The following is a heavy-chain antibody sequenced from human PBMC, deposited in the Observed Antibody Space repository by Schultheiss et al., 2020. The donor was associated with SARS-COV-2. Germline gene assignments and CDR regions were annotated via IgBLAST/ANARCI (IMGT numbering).Heavy chain of an antibody. CDR2: ISAYNGNT. D-gene: IGHD2-2*01. Sequence: ASVKVSCKASGGTFSSYAIGWVRQAPGQGLEWMGWISAYNGNTNYAQKLQGRVTMTTDTSTSTAYMELRSLRSDDTAVYYCARDQAVVVPAARQIDYWGQGTLVTVSS. J-gene: IGHJ4*02. CDR3: ARDQAVVVPAARQIDY. CDR1: GGTFSSYA. V-gene: IGHV1-18*01.